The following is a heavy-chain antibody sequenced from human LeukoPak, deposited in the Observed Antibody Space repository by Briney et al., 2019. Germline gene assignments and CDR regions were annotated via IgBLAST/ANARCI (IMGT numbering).Heavy chain of an antibody. V-gene: IGHV1-69*04. Sequence: SVKVSCKASGYTFTSYGISWVRQAPGQGLEWMGRIIPILGIANYAQKFQGRVTITADKSTSTAYMELSSLRSEDTAVYYCARDVGAQPYDWGQGTLVTVSS. CDR1: GYTFTSYG. CDR2: IIPILGIA. D-gene: IGHD1-26*01. CDR3: ARDVGAQPYD. J-gene: IGHJ4*02.